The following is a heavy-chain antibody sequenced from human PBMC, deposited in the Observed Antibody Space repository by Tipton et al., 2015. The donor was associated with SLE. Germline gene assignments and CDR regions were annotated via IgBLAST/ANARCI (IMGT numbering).Heavy chain of an antibody. Sequence: LRLSCTVSGYSISSDYYWGWIRQPPGKGLTWIGNIYHSGNTYYSPSLRSRLTISIDASKNQFSMRLTSVTAADTAVYYCARDGDAIVGTTGAFDIWGQGTTVTVSS. CDR2: IYHSGNT. CDR3: ARDGDAIVGTTGAFDI. J-gene: IGHJ3*02. CDR1: GYSISSDYY. D-gene: IGHD1-26*01. V-gene: IGHV4-38-2*02.